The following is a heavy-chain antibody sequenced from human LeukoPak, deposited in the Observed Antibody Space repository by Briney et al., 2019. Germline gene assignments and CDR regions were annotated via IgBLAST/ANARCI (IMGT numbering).Heavy chain of an antibody. Sequence: SETLSLTCTVSGGSISSYYWSWIRQPPGKGLEWIGRIYTSGSTNYNPSLKSRVTMSVDTSKNQFSLKLSSVTAADTAVYYCARLEALSSGANWFDPWGQGTLVTVSS. J-gene: IGHJ5*02. CDR2: IYTSGST. V-gene: IGHV4-4*07. D-gene: IGHD3-22*01. CDR1: GGSISSYY. CDR3: ARLEALSSGANWFDP.